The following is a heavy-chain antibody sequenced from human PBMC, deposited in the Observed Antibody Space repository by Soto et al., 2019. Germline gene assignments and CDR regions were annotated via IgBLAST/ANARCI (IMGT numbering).Heavy chain of an antibody. J-gene: IGHJ6*03. CDR1: GFTFSSYG. Sequence: GGSLRLSCAASGFTFSSYGMHWVRQAPGKGLEWVAVIWYDGSNKYYADSVKGRFTISRDNSKNTLYLQMNSLRAEDTAVYYCARDSPDINYYYYMDVWGKGTTVTVSS. V-gene: IGHV3-33*01. CDR3: ARDSPDINYYYYMDV. CDR2: IWYDGSNK.